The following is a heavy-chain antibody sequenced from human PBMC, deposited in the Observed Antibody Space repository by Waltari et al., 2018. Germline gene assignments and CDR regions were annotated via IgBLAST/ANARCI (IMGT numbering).Heavy chain of an antibody. Sequence: QVQLQESGPGLVKPSETLSLPCTVSGYSISSGYYWGWIRQPPGKGLEWIGNIYHSGSTYYNPSLKSRVTISVDTSKNQFSLKLSSVTAADTAVYYCARDRWADAFDIWGQGTMVTVSS. V-gene: IGHV4-38-2*02. CDR2: IYHSGST. CDR1: GYSISSGYY. D-gene: IGHD1-26*01. J-gene: IGHJ3*02. CDR3: ARDRWADAFDI.